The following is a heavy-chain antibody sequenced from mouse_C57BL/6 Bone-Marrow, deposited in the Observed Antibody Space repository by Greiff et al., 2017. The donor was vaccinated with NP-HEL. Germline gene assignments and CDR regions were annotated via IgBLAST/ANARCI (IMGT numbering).Heavy chain of an antibody. CDR2: INPSSGYT. Sequence: QVQLQQSGAELASPGASVHMSCKASVYTFTSYTMHLVKQRPGQGLEWIGYINPSSGYTKYNQKFKDKATLTADKSSSTAYMQLSSLTSEDSAVYCCARLHGSSYLDYWGQGTTLTVSS. V-gene: IGHV1-4*01. CDR1: VYTFTSYT. J-gene: IGHJ2*01. D-gene: IGHD1-1*01. CDR3: ARLHGSSYLDY.